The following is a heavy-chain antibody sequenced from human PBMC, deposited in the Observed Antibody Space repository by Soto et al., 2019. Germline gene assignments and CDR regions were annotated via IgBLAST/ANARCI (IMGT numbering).Heavy chain of an antibody. J-gene: IGHJ4*02. V-gene: IGHV3-30*04. CDR3: AKDMKWGGMTTIHYFDS. D-gene: IGHD4-17*01. Sequence: PGGSLRLSCAASGFTFSTYAMHWVRQAPGKGLEWVAVISYDGSNKYYADSVKGRFTISRDNAKNSLFLQMNSLRPEDTALYYCAKDMKWGGMTTIHYFDSWGQGTLVTV. CDR2: ISYDGSNK. CDR1: GFTFSTYA.